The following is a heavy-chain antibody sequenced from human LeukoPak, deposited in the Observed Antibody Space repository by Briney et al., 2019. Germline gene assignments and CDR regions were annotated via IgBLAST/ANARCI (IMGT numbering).Heavy chain of an antibody. CDR2: INHSGST. Sequence: SETLSLTCAVYGGSFSGYYWSWIRQPPGKGLEWIGEINHSGSTNYNPSLKSRVTISVDTSKNQFSLKLSSGTAADTAVYYCARGSITMVRGVHGYWGQGTLVTVSS. D-gene: IGHD3-10*01. V-gene: IGHV4-34*01. CDR3: ARGSITMVRGVHGY. CDR1: GGSFSGYY. J-gene: IGHJ4*02.